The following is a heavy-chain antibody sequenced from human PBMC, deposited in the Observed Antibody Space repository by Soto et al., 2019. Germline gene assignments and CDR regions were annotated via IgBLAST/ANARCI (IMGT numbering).Heavy chain of an antibody. V-gene: IGHV1-58*01. CDR2: IVVGSGNT. Sequence: ASVKVSCKASGFTFTSSAVQWVRQARGQRLEWIGWIVVGSGNTNYAQKFQERVTITRDMSTSTAYMELSSLRSEDTAVYYCATLPDYYGSSGYYYPPWGQGTMVTVSS. CDR3: ATLPDYYGSSGYYYPP. D-gene: IGHD3-22*01. CDR1: GFTFTSSA. J-gene: IGHJ3*01.